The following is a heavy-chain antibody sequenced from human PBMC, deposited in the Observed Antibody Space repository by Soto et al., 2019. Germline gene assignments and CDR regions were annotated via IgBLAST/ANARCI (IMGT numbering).Heavy chain of an antibody. CDR1: DDSLSSDNYY. D-gene: IGHD2-2*01. J-gene: IGHJ1*01. Sequence: QVQLKESGPGLVKPSETLSLTCSVSDDSLSSDNYYWSWIRQPPGRGLEWIGFVPFSKTMYYNASPRSRATISVGTSRRHISLKLTSLTAADTAVYFCGRGGDAHKMGRHWGQGTLVTVSS. V-gene: IGHV4-61*03. CDR2: VPFSKTM. CDR3: GRGGDAHKMGRH.